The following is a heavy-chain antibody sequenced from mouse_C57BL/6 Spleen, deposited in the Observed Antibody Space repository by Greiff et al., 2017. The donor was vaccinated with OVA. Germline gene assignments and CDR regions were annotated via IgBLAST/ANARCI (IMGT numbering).Heavy chain of an antibody. CDR3: TRGYDYRGYAMDY. J-gene: IGHJ4*01. CDR1: GYTFTDYE. CDR2: IDPETGGT. V-gene: IGHV1-15*01. Sequence: QVQLQQSGAELVRPGASVTLSCKASGYTFTDYEMHWVKQTPVHGLEWIGAIDPETGGTAYNQKFKGKAILTADKSSSTAYMELRSLTSEDSAVYYWTRGYDYRGYAMDYWGQGTSVTVSS. D-gene: IGHD2-4*01.